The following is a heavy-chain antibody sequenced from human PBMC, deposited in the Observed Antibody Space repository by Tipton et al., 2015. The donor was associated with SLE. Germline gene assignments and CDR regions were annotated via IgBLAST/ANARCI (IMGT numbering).Heavy chain of an antibody. CDR1: GFTFSDYW. Sequence: SLRLSCVASGFTFSDYWMHWVRQAPGKGLVWVSRINSDEITTTYADSVKCRFTISRDNAKNTLYLQMDSLRAEDTATYFCARSVSTTGPRHFDSWGQGSLVTVSS. J-gene: IGHJ4*02. D-gene: IGHD1-1*01. V-gene: IGHV3-74*03. CDR2: INSDEITT. CDR3: ARSVSTTGPRHFDS.